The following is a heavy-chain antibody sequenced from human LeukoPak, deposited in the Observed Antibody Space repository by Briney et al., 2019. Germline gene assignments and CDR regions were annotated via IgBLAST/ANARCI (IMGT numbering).Heavy chain of an antibody. J-gene: IGHJ4*02. V-gene: IGHV3-64*01. Sequence: GGSLRLSCAASGFTLSSYVMHWVRQAPGKGLEYVSAISSSGDNTYYAKSVKGRFTISRDNSKNTLYLQMGSLRAEDMAVYYCASSVSGFWSGFYHWGQGTLDTVSS. CDR2: ISSSGDNT. CDR3: ASSVSGFWSGFYH. D-gene: IGHD3-3*01. CDR1: GFTLSSYV.